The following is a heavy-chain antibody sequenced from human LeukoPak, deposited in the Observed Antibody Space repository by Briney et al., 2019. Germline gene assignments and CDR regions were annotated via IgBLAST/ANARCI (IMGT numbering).Heavy chain of an antibody. CDR2: IYNEESNK. J-gene: IGHJ4*02. CDR3: AKDLEGLYSGYPAALVDY. CDR1: GFTFSSYG. D-gene: IGHD5-12*01. V-gene: IGHV3-30*02. Sequence: PGGALRLSFASSGFTFSSYGMHGVRQAPCKGLEGVAFIYNEESNKYNADAVKGQFNIDRENSKFTLYLHMNRLRPEDTAGYYCAKDLEGLYSGYPAALVDYWGQGTLVTVSS.